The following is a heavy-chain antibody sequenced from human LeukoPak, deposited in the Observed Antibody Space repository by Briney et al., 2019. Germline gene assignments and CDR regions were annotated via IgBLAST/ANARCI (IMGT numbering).Heavy chain of an antibody. CDR3: ARIKAGAAAGNWFDP. CDR2: ISVYNGNT. D-gene: IGHD6-13*01. CDR1: GYTFSSYG. J-gene: IGHJ5*02. V-gene: IGHV1-18*01. Sequence: ASVKVSCKASGYTFSSYGISWVRQAPGQGREWMGWISVYNGNTNYAQKLQDRVTMTTDTSTSTAYMELRSLRSDDTAVYYCARIKAGAAAGNWFDPWGQGTLVTVSS.